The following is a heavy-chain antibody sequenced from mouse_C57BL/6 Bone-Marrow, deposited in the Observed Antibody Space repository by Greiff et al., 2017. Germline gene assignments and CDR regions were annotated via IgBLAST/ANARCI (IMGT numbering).Heavy chain of an antibody. Sequence: QVQLQQSGPELVKPGASVKLSCKASGYTFTSYAINWVKQRPGQGLEWIGWIYPSGVSTKYNEKFKGKATLTVDTSSSTAYMELHSLTSEDSAVYFCARDYGSSYWYFDVWGTGTTVTVSS. V-gene: IGHV1-85*01. D-gene: IGHD1-1*01. CDR2: IYPSGVST. J-gene: IGHJ1*03. CDR1: GYTFTSYA. CDR3: ARDYGSSYWYFDV.